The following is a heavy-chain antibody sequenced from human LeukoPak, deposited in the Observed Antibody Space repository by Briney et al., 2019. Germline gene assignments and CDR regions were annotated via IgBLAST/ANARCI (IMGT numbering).Heavy chain of an antibody. CDR3: ARSLYSGSYYRFGY. J-gene: IGHJ4*02. V-gene: IGHV1-2*02. D-gene: IGHD1-26*01. CDR1: GYTFSGYY. CDR2: INPNSGGT. Sequence: ASVKVSCRASGYTFSGYYMHWVRQAPGQGLEWMGWINPNSGGTNYAQKFQGRVTMTRDTSISTAYMELSRLRSDDTAVYYCARSLYSGSYYRFGYWGQGTLVTVSS.